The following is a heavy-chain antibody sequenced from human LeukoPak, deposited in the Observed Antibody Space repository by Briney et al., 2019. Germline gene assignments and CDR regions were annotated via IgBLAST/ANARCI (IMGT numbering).Heavy chain of an antibody. J-gene: IGHJ4*02. CDR3: ARASGSSAVPFDY. V-gene: IGHV1-46*01. CDR1: GHNLSVYH. CDR2: IAPSSGTT. D-gene: IGHD3-10*01. Sequence: GASVKVSCKTTGHNLSVYHVHWVRQAPGQGLEWMGVIAPSSGTTSYAQKFQGRVTMTRDTSTSTLYMELSSLTSEDTAVYYCARASGSSAVPFDYWGQGTLVTVSS.